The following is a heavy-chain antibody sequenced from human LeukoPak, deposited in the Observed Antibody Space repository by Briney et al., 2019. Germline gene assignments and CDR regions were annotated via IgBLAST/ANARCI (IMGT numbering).Heavy chain of an antibody. CDR2: ISYDGSNK. CDR3: ARDVTTRGCFDY. V-gene: IGHV3-30-3*01. Sequence: GGSLRLSCAASGFTFSSYAMHWVRQAPGKGLEWVAVISYDGSNKYYADSVKGRFTISRDNSKNTLYLQMNSLRAEDTAVYYCARDVTTRGCFDYWGQGTLVTVSS. J-gene: IGHJ4*02. CDR1: GFTFSSYA. D-gene: IGHD4-11*01.